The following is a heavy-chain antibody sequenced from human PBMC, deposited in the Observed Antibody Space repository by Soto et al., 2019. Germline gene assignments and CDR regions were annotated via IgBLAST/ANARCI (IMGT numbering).Heavy chain of an antibody. V-gene: IGHV3-30*18. CDR3: AKEGTQAEVDY. Sequence: PGGSLRLSCAASGFTFSSYGMHWVRQAPGKGLEWVAVISYDGSNKYYADSVKGRFTISRDNSKNTLYLQMNSLRAEDTAVYYCAKEGTQAEVDYWGQGTLVTVSS. J-gene: IGHJ4*02. CDR2: ISYDGSNK. CDR1: GFTFSSYG. D-gene: IGHD3-10*01.